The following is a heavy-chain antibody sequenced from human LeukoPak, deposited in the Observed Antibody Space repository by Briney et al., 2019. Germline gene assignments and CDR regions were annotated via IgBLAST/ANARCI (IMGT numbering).Heavy chain of an antibody. CDR3: ARVRYSSGWYPHY. J-gene: IGHJ4*02. CDR1: GFTFSSYS. Sequence: GGSLRLSCGASGFTFSSYSMNWVRQAPGKGLEWVSSISSSSSYIYYADSVKGRFTISRDNAKNSLYLQMNSLRAEDTAVYYCARVRYSSGWYPHYWGQGTLVTVSS. CDR2: ISSSSSYI. D-gene: IGHD6-19*01. V-gene: IGHV3-21*01.